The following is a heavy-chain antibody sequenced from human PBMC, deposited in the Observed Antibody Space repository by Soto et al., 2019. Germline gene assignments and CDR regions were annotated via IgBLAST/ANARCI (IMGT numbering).Heavy chain of an antibody. CDR1: GYTFTDYG. Sequence: QVQLVQSGAEVMKPGASVKVSCKASGYTFTDYGVSWVRQAPGQGLEWMGWISAYNGDTKYAQKVQGRVTMTTDTSTSTAYRELRRLRSDDTAVYYCARDRHFASGGANWFDPWGQGTLVTVSS. CDR3: ARDRHFASGGANWFDP. CDR2: ISAYNGDT. V-gene: IGHV1-18*01. D-gene: IGHD3-10*01. J-gene: IGHJ5*02.